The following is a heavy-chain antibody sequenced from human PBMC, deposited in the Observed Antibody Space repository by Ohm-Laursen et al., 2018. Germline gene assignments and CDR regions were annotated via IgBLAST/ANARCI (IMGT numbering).Heavy chain of an antibody. CDR3: AITGGFWNY. Sequence: SLRLSCTASGFTFSSYSMNWVRQAPGKGLEWISYISNVVSVTWYADSVKGRFTVSRDNAKNSLYLQLNSLRAEDTAVYYCAITGGFWNYWGQGTLVTVSS. J-gene: IGHJ4*02. CDR1: GFTFSSYS. V-gene: IGHV3-48*01. CDR2: ISNVVSVT. D-gene: IGHD3-10*01.